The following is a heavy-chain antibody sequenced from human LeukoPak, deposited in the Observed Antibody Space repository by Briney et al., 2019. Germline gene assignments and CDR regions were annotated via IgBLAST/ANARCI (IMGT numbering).Heavy chain of an antibody. V-gene: IGHV1-18*01. CDR1: GYTFTIYG. Sequence: ASVKVSCKTSGYTFTIYGISWVRQAPGQGLEWMGLISAYGNTNYAQNLQGRVTMTTDTSTSTAYMELRSLRSDDTAVYYCARGIIGYYFDYWGQGTLVSVSS. J-gene: IGHJ4*02. D-gene: IGHD2-15*01. CDR2: ISAYGNT. CDR3: ARGIIGYYFDY.